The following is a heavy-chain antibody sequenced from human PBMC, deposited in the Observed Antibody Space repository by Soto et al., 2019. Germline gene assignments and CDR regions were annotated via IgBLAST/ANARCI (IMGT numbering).Heavy chain of an antibody. D-gene: IGHD3-22*01. CDR1: GGSISSYY. Sequence: SETLSLTCTVSGGSISSYYWSWIRQPPGKGLEWIGYIYYSGSTNYNPSLKSRVTISVDTSKNQFSLKLSSVTAADTAVYYCARASSDYYDSSGPNYFDDWGQGTLVTVSS. V-gene: IGHV4-59*01. J-gene: IGHJ4*02. CDR3: ARASSDYYDSSGPNYFDD. CDR2: IYYSGST.